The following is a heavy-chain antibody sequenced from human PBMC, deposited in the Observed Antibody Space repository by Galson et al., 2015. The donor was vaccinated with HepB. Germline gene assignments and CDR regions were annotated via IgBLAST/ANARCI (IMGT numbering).Heavy chain of an antibody. Sequence: SLRLSCAASDSTFSSYTMNWVRQTPGKGLQWISYISTNGATIHYADSVKGRFTISRDNSKNTLYLQMNSLRAEDTAVYYCAKNSGSSWFVPYHFDSWGQGTLVTVSS. CDR2: ISTNGATI. V-gene: IGHV3-23*01. D-gene: IGHD6-13*01. CDR1: DSTFSSYT. CDR3: AKNSGSSWFVPYHFDS. J-gene: IGHJ4*02.